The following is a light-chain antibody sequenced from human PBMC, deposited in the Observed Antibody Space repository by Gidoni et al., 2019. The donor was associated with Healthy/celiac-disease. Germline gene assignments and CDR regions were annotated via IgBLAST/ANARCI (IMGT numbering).Light chain of an antibody. V-gene: IGKV3-20*01. CDR1: QSVSSSS. CDR3: QQDGSSPWT. CDR2: GAS. Sequence: DILFTQSPGTLSLSPGERATLSCRARQSVSSSSLAWYQQKPGQAPRLLIYGASSRATGIPDRFSGSGSGTDFTLTISRLEPEDFAVYYCQQDGSSPWTFGQGTKVEIK. J-gene: IGKJ1*01.